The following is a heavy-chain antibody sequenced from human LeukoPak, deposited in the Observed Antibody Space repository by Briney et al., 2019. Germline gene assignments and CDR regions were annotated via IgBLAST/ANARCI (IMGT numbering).Heavy chain of an antibody. Sequence: PGGSLRLSCAATGFTFSNAWMSWVRQAPGGGVEWVGRIKSKTDGGTTDYAARVKGRFTISRDDSKNTLYLQMNSLKTEDTAVYYCIGGYYSYWGQGTLVTVSS. V-gene: IGHV3-15*01. CDR1: GFTFSNAW. CDR2: IKSKTDGGTT. D-gene: IGHD3-22*01. J-gene: IGHJ4*02. CDR3: IGGYYSY.